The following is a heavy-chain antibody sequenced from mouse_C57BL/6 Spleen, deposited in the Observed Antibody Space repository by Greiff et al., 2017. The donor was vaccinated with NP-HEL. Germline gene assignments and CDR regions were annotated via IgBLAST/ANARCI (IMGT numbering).Heavy chain of an antibody. J-gene: IGHJ1*03. Sequence: EVQLQQSGPELVKPGASVKIPCKASGYTFTDYNMDWVKQSHGKSLEWIGDINPNNGGTIYNQKFKGKATLTVDKSSSTAYMELRSLTSEDTAVYYCARSFIVTTSNWYFDVWGTGTTVTVSS. CDR2: INPNNGGT. CDR1: GYTFTDYN. CDR3: ARSFIVTTSNWYFDV. D-gene: IGHD2-5*01. V-gene: IGHV1-18*01.